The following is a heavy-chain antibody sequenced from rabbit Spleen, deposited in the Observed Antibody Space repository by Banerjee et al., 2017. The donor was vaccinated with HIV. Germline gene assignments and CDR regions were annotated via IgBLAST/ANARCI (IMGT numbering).Heavy chain of an antibody. CDR2: IYAGSSGNT. Sequence: QQLEESGGGLVKPGASLTLTCKASGFSFNSGYDMCWVRQAPGKGLEWIACIYAGSSGNTYSAIWAKGRFTISKTSSTTVTLQMTSLTAADTATYFCARGSATMTMVITGFYFNLWGPGTLVTVS. D-gene: IGHD2-1*01. CDR3: ARGSATMTMVITGFYFNL. J-gene: IGHJ4*01. CDR1: GFSFNSGYD. V-gene: IGHV1S40*01.